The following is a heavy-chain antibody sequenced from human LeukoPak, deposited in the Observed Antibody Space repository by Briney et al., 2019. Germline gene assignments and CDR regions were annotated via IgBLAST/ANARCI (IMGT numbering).Heavy chain of an antibody. Sequence: PSETLSLTCTFSGYSISSGYYWGWIRQPPGKGLEWIGSIYHSGSTYYNPSLKSRVTISVDTSKNQFSLKLSSVSAADTAVYYCALTVLNYYGMDVWGQGTTVTVSS. CDR2: IYHSGST. CDR3: ALTVLNYYGMDV. V-gene: IGHV4-38-2*02. J-gene: IGHJ6*02. CDR1: GYSISSGYY. D-gene: IGHD4-17*01.